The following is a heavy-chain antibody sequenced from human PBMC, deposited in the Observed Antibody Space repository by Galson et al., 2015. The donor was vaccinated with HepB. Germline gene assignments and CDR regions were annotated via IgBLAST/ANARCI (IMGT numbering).Heavy chain of an antibody. CDR1: GFTFGDYA. V-gene: IGHV3-49*03. CDR3: TRVVILVVTAIPYYFDY. CDR2: IRSKAYGGTT. D-gene: IGHD2-21*02. Sequence: SLRLSCAASGFTFGDYAMSWFCQAPGKGLEWVGFIRSKAYGGTTEYAASVKGRFTISRDDSKSIAYLQMNSLKTEDTAVYYCTRVVILVVTAIPYYFDYWGQGTLVTVSS. J-gene: IGHJ4*02.